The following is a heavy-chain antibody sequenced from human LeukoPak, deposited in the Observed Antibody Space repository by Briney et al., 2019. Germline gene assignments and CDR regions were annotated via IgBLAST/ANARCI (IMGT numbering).Heavy chain of an antibody. D-gene: IGHD3-9*01. CDR3: ARAQDILTQRDYYYMDV. Sequence: GGSLRLSCAASGFTFDDYGMSWVRQAPGKGLEWVSGINWNGGSTGYADSVKGRFTISRDNAKNSLYLQMNSLRAEDTALYYCARAQDILTQRDYYYMDVWGKGTTVTVSS. V-gene: IGHV3-20*04. CDR2: INWNGGST. J-gene: IGHJ6*03. CDR1: GFTFDDYG.